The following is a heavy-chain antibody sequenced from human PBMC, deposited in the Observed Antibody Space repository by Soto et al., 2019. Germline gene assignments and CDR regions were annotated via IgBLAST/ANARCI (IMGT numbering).Heavy chain of an antibody. CDR3: AKIVGATNRGG. J-gene: IGHJ4*02. CDR1: GFTFSSYA. Sequence: PGGSLRLSCAASGFTFSSYAMSRVRQAPGKGLEWVSTISGSGGSTYYADSMKGRFTISRDISKNTLFLQMNSLRAEDTAVYYCAKIVGATNRGGWGQGTLVTVSS. D-gene: IGHD1-26*01. V-gene: IGHV3-23*01. CDR2: ISGSGGST.